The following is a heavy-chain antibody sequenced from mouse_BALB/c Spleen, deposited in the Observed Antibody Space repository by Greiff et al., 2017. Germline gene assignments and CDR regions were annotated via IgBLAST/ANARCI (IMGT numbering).Heavy chain of an antibody. Sequence: EVQRVESGGGLVQPKGSLKLSCAASGFTFNTYAMNWVRQAPGKGLEWVARIRSKSNNYATYYADSVKDRFTISRDDSQSMLYLQMNNLKTEDTAMYYCVRHYYGYGFDYWGQGTTLTVSS. CDR3: VRHYYGYGFDY. D-gene: IGHD1-2*01. V-gene: IGHV10-1*02. J-gene: IGHJ2*01. CDR1: GFTFNTYA. CDR2: IRSKSNNYAT.